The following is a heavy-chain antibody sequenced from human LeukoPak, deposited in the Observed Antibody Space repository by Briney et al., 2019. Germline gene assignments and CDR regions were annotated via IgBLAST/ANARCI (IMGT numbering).Heavy chain of an antibody. CDR2: MYYSGST. D-gene: IGHD2-2*01. CDR3: ARWYCTSGTCYYLDH. V-gene: IGHV4-59*11. J-gene: IGHJ4*02. Sequence: PSETLSLTCTVSGGSISSHYWSWIRQPPGKGLEWIGYMYYSGSTNYNPSLKSRVTISVDTSKNQFSLKLSSVTAADTALYYCARWYCTSGTCYYLDHWGQGTLVTVSS. CDR1: GGSISSHY.